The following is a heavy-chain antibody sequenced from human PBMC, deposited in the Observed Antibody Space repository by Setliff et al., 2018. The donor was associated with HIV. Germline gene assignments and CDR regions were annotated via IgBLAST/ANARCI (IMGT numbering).Heavy chain of an antibody. CDR3: ARRQWELKYYYGMDV. CDR1: GYTFTSYD. Sequence: GASVKVSCKASGYTFTSYDINWVRQATGQGLEWMGWMNPNNGNTGYAQKFQGRVTITRDTSASTAYMELGSLRSEDTAVYYCARRQWELKYYYGMDVWGQGTTVTVSS. V-gene: IGHV1-8*03. CDR2: MNPNNGNT. J-gene: IGHJ6*02. D-gene: IGHD1-26*01.